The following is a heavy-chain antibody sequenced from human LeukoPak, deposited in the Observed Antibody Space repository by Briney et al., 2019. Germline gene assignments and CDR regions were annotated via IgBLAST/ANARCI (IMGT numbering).Heavy chain of an antibody. CDR2: IIPILGIA. CDR3: ARDTVDTAMVLAYYYGMDV. Sequence: GSSVKVSCKASGGTFSSYAISWVRQAPGQGLEWMGRIIPILGIANYAQKFQGRVTITADKSTSTAYMELSGLRSEDTAVYYCARDTVDTAMVLAYYYGMDVWGQGTTVTVSS. CDR1: GGTFSSYA. J-gene: IGHJ6*02. D-gene: IGHD5-18*01. V-gene: IGHV1-69*04.